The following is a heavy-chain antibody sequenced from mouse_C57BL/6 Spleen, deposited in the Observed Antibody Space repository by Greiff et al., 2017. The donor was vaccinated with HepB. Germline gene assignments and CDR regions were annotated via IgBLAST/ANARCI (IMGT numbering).Heavy chain of an antibody. D-gene: IGHD2-10*01. J-gene: IGHJ3*01. V-gene: IGHV3-6*01. CDR2: ISYDGSN. Sequence: VQLKESGPGLVKPSQSLSLTCSVTGYSITSGYYWNWIRQFPGNKLEWMGYISYDGSNNYNPSLKNRISITRDTSKNQFFLKLNSVTTEDTATYYCARGPYYDSFAYWGQGTLVTVSA. CDR3: ARGPYYDSFAY. CDR1: GYSITSGYY.